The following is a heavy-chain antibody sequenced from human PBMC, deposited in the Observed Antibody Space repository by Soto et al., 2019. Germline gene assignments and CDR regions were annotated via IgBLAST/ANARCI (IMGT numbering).Heavy chain of an antibody. CDR1: GYTFTSYG. CDR3: ARDRRFLEWLHRPYYYGMDV. J-gene: IGHJ6*02. V-gene: IGHV1-18*01. D-gene: IGHD3-3*01. CDR2: ISAYNGNT. Sequence: QVQLVQSGAEVKKPGASVKVSCKASGYTFTSYGISWVRQAPGQGLEWMGWISAYNGNTNYAQKLQGRVTMTTDTSTSTAYMELRSLRSDDTAVYYCARDRRFLEWLHRPYYYGMDVWGQGTTVTVSS.